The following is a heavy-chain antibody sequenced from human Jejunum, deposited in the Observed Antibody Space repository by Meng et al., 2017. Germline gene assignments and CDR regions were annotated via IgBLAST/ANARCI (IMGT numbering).Heavy chain of an antibody. V-gene: IGHV4-34*01. J-gene: IGHJ3*02. Sequence: SETLSLTCAVYGGSFRCYFWGWIRQSPGKGLEWIGEINHSGSNNYDTSLKSRVTISLDTSNYQLSLTLTSVTAADTAVYSCARAVVYSSSWGTSKDAFYIWGQGTMVTVSS. CDR2: INHSGSN. D-gene: IGHD6-13*01. CDR1: GGSFRCYF. CDR3: ARAVVYSSSWGTSKDAFYI.